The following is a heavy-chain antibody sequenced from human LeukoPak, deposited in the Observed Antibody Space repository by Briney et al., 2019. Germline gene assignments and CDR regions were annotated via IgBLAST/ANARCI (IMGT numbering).Heavy chain of an antibody. Sequence: GGSLRLSCAASVFIFDDYSMHWVRQAPGKGLEWVSGISWSSGSIGYADSVKGRFTISRDNAKNSLYLQMNSLRAEDTALYYCAKDNGSGSPYYFDYWGQGTLVTVSS. J-gene: IGHJ4*02. V-gene: IGHV3-9*01. CDR3: AKDNGSGSPYYFDY. CDR2: ISWSSGSI. D-gene: IGHD1-26*01. CDR1: VFIFDDYS.